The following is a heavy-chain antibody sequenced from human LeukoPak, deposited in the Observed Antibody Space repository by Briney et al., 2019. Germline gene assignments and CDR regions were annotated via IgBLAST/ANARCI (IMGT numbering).Heavy chain of an antibody. CDR1: GFTFSSYE. CDR3: AITMVRGVIIFKGDFDY. V-gene: IGHV3-48*03. Sequence: PGGSLRLSCAASGFTFSSYEMNWVRQAPGKGLEWVSYISSSGSTIYYADSVKGRFTISRDNAKNSLYLQMNSLRAEDTAVYYCAITMVRGVIIFKGDFDYWGQGTLVTVS. CDR2: ISSSGSTI. D-gene: IGHD3-10*01. J-gene: IGHJ4*02.